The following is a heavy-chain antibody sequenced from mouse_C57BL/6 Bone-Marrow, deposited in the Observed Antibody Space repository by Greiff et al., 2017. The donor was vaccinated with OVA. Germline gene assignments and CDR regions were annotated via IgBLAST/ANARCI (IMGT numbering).Heavy chain of an antibody. J-gene: IGHJ2*01. D-gene: IGHD2-4*01. CDR3: ARVYYDYDEGFDY. CDR2: INPNNGGT. V-gene: IGHV1-26*01. Sequence: EVQLQQSGPELVKPGASVKISCKASGYTFTDYYMNWVKQSHGKSLEWIGDINPNNGGTSYNQKFKGKATLTVDKYSSTAYMELRSLTSEDSAVYYCARVYYDYDEGFDYWGQGTTLTVSS. CDR1: GYTFTDYY.